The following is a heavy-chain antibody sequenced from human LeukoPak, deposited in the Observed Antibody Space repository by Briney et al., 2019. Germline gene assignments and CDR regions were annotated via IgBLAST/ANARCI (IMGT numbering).Heavy chain of an antibody. CDR2: FYYSGST. CDR1: GGSFSGYY. V-gene: IGHV4-59*01. Sequence: SETLSLTCAVYGGSFSGYYWSWIRQPPGKGLEWIGYFYYSGSTKYNPSLKSRVTLSVDTSKNQLSLKVTSVTAADTAVYYCARVYCSGGSCYTAEYFQHWGQGTLVTVSS. D-gene: IGHD2-15*01. J-gene: IGHJ1*01. CDR3: ARVYCSGGSCYTAEYFQH.